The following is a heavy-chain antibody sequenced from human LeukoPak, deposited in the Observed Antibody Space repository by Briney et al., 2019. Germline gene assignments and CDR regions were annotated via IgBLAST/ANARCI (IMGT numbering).Heavy chain of an antibody. CDR1: GGSISSHY. CDR3: ARDFPKYYDFWSGYSVYYYYYYMDV. D-gene: IGHD3-3*01. Sequence: SETLSLTCTVSGGSISSHYWSWIRQPPGKGLEWIGYIYYSGSTNYNPSLKSRVTISLDTSKNQFSLKLSSVTAADTAVYYCARDFPKYYDFWSGYSVYYYYYYMDVWGKGTTVTVSS. V-gene: IGHV4-59*11. J-gene: IGHJ6*03. CDR2: IYYSGST.